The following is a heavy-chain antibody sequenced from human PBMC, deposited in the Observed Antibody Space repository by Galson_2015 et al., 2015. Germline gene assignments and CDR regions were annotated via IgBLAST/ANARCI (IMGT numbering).Heavy chain of an antibody. Sequence: SETLSLTCAVYGGSFSGYYWSWIRQPPGKGLEWIGEINHSGSTNYNPSFKSRVTISVDTSKNQFSLKLSSVTAADTAVYYCARGLWISFAVLSWFDPWGQGTLVTVSS. CDR2: INHSGST. CDR1: GGSFSGYY. CDR3: ARGLWISFAVLSWFDP. D-gene: IGHD5-12*01. V-gene: IGHV4-34*01. J-gene: IGHJ5*02.